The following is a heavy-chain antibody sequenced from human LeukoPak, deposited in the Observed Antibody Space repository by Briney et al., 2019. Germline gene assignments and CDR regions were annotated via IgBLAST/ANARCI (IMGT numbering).Heavy chain of an antibody. Sequence: SETLSLTCTVSGGSISSYYWSWIRQPPGKGLEWIGYIYYSGSTNYNPSLKSRVTISVDTSKNQFSLKLSSVTAADTAVYYCARPQPDSSGYYPSWYFDLWGRGTLVTVSS. J-gene: IGHJ2*01. CDR3: ARPQPDSSGYYPSWYFDL. V-gene: IGHV4-59*08. CDR2: IYYSGST. CDR1: GGSISSYY. D-gene: IGHD3-22*01.